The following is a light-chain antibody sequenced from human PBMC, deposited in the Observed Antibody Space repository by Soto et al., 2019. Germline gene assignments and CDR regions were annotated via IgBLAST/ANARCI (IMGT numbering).Light chain of an antibody. CDR1: QSVSTNF. CDR2: GAS. J-gene: IGKJ1*01. CDR3: QQYGRTSWT. V-gene: IGKV3-20*01. Sequence: EIVLTQSPGTLSLSPGEGATLSCRASQSVSTNFFAWYQQKPGQAPRLLIYGASTRAIGIPDRFSGSGSGTDFTLTISRLEPEDFAVYYCQQYGRTSWTFGQGTKVDIK.